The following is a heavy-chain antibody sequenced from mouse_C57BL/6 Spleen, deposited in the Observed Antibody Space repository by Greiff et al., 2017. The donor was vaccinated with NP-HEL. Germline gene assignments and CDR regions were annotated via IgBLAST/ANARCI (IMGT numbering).Heavy chain of an antibody. V-gene: IGHV1-80*01. CDR1: GYAFSSYW. CDR2: IYPGDGDT. J-gene: IGHJ1*03. Sequence: QVQLQQSGAELVKPGASVKISCKASGYAFSSYWMNWVKQRPGKGLEWIGQIYPGDGDTNYNGKFKGRATLTADKSSITAYMQLSILTSEDSAVYFCARCDYDGYWYFDVWGTGTTVTVSS. D-gene: IGHD2-4*01. CDR3: ARCDYDGYWYFDV.